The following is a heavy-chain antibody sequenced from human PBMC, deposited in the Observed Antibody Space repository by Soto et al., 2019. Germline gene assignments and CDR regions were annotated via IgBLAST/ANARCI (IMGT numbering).Heavy chain of an antibody. CDR3: AREAPRAGIGVDY. CDR1: GGSISSGGYY. V-gene: IGHV4-31*03. Sequence: QVQLQESGPGLVKPSQTLSLACTVSGGSISSGGYYWSWIRQHPGKGLEWIGYIYYSGSTYYNPSLKRRVTISVDTSKNQFSLKLSSVTAADTAVYYCAREAPRAGIGVDYWGQRTLVTVSS. J-gene: IGHJ4*02. CDR2: IYYSGST. D-gene: IGHD1-20*01.